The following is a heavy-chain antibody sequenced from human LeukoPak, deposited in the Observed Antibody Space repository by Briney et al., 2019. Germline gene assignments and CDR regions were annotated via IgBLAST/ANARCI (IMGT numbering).Heavy chain of an antibody. CDR2: ISAYNGNT. Sequence: ASVKVSCKASGYTFTSYGISWVRQAPGQGLEWMGWISAYNGNTNYAQKLQGRVTMTTDTSTSTAYMELRSLRSDDTAVYYCARDATYDFWSGYYSYWGQGTLVTVSS. CDR1: GYTFTSYG. J-gene: IGHJ4*02. CDR3: ARDATYDFWSGYYSY. V-gene: IGHV1-18*01. D-gene: IGHD3-3*01.